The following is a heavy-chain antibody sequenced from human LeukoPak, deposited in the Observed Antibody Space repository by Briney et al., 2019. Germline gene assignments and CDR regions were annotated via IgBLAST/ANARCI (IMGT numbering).Heavy chain of an antibody. V-gene: IGHV3-21*01. CDR1: GFTFISYS. D-gene: IGHD2-8*01. CDR3: ARDELYVLDE. J-gene: IGHJ4*02. CDR2: ISSSSSYI. Sequence: GGSLRLSCAASGFTFISYSMNWVRQAPGKGLEWVSSISSSSSYIYYADSVKGRFTISRDNARNSLYLQMNSLRAEDTAVYYCARDELYVLDEWGQRSLVTVSS.